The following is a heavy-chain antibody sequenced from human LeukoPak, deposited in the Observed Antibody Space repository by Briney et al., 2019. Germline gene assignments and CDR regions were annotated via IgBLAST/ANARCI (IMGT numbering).Heavy chain of an antibody. CDR1: GGTFSSYA. Sequence: SVKVSCKASGGTFSSYAISWVRQAPGQGLEWMGGIIPIFGTANYAQKYQGRVTITADESTSTAYMELSSLRSEDTAVYYCARVYPHNWNDAGDYFDYWGQGTLVTVSS. CDR2: IIPIFGTA. CDR3: ARVYPHNWNDAGDYFDY. V-gene: IGHV1-69*13. D-gene: IGHD1-1*01. J-gene: IGHJ4*02.